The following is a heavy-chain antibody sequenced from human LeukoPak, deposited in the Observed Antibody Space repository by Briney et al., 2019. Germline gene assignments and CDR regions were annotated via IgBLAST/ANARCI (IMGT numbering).Heavy chain of an antibody. Sequence: GRSLRLSCAASGFTFDDYAMHWVRQAPGKGLEWVSGISWSSGSIGYADSVKGRFTISRDNAKNSLYLQMNSLRAEDTALYYCAKDSSSSWRDFDYWGQGTLVTVSS. CDR2: ISWSSGSI. CDR1: GFTFDDYA. V-gene: IGHV3-9*01. J-gene: IGHJ4*02. D-gene: IGHD6-13*01. CDR3: AKDSSSSWRDFDY.